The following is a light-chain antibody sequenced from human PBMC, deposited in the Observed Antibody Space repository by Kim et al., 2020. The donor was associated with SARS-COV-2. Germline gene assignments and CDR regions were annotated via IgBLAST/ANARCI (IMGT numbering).Light chain of an antibody. J-gene: IGKJ2*01. CDR1: QSVLHSSNNKNN. Sequence: RATINCKSSQSVLHSSNNKNNLAWYQQKPGQPPKLLIYWASTRESGVPDRFSGSGSGTDFTLTISSLQAEEVAVYYCQQYYSTPHTFGQGTKLEIK. V-gene: IGKV4-1*01. CDR2: WAS. CDR3: QQYYSTPHT.